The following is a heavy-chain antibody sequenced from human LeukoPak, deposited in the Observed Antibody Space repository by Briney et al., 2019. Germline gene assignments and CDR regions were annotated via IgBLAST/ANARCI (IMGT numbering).Heavy chain of an antibody. CDR3: ARGPTYYDFWSGYYHFDY. CDR2: IKQDGTKK. CDR1: GFTFSSYW. D-gene: IGHD3-3*01. V-gene: IGHV3-7*01. J-gene: IGHJ4*02. Sequence: PGGSLRLSFSASGFTFSSYWVGWVRQAPGKGLEWVANIKQDGTKKSHVDSVKGRLTISRYNAKHPMYLQMNSLRAEDTAVYYCARGPTYYDFWSGYYHFDYWGQGTLVTVSS.